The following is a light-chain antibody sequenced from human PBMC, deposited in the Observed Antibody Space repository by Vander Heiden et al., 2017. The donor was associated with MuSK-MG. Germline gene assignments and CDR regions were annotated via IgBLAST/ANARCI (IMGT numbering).Light chain of an antibody. CDR2: GAS. J-gene: IGKJ5*01. Sequence: EIVLTQSLATLSLSPGERATLACRASQNVSSYLAWYQQKPGQAPRLLIYGASNRATGIPARFSGSGSGTDFTLTISSLEPEDFAVYYCQQRSNWPHTFGQGTRLEIK. CDR3: QQRSNWPHT. CDR1: QNVSSY. V-gene: IGKV3-11*01.